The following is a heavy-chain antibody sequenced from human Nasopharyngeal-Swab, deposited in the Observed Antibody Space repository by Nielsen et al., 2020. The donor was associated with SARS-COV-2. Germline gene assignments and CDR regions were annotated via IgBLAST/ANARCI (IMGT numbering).Heavy chain of an antibody. CDR1: GGSISNSY. V-gene: IGHV4-59*01. CDR2: IYYSGST. D-gene: IGHD1-26*01. J-gene: IGHJ4*02. Sequence: SETLSLTCTVSGGSISNSYWSWIQQPPGKGLEWIGYIYYSGSTNYNPSLKGRVTISVDTSKNKFSLKLSSVTAADTAVYYCARAGKPKPRLPIPYSGSYHDKKYSFDYFDDWGQGTLVTVSS. CDR3: ARAGKPKPRLPIPYSGSYHDKKYSFDYFDD.